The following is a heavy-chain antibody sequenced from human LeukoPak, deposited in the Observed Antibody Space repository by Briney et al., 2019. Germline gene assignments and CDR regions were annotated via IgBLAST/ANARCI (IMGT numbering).Heavy chain of an antibody. V-gene: IGHV3-23*01. CDR1: GFTFSSYA. J-gene: IGHJ4*02. D-gene: IGHD1-1*01. CDR3: AKQLRPPPVHFDY. Sequence: PGGSLRLSSAASGFTFSSYAMSWVRQAPGKGLEWVSTISGSGGSTYYTDSGKGRFTISRDNSKNTVYLQMDSLRVEDTAVYYCAKQLRPPPVHFDYWGQGTLVTVSS. CDR2: ISGSGGST.